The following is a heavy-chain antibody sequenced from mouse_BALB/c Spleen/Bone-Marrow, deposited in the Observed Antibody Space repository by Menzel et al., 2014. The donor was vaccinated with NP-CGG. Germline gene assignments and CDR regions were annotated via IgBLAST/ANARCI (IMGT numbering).Heavy chain of an antibody. CDR1: GYTFTDYA. J-gene: IGHJ4*01. Sequence: VKLVESGAELVRPGVSVKISCKGSGYTFTDYAMHWVKQSHAKSLEWIGVISTYYGDASYNQKFKGKATMTVDKSSSTAYMELARLTSEDSVIYYCARRADSSGYVDAMDYWGQGTSVTVSS. D-gene: IGHD3-2*01. CDR3: ARRADSSGYVDAMDY. V-gene: IGHV1S137*01. CDR2: ISTYYGDA.